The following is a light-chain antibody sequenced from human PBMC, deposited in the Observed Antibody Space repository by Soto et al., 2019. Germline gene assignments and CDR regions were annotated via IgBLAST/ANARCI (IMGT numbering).Light chain of an antibody. CDR2: GNN. J-gene: IGLJ2*01. CDR1: SSNIGAGYD. CDR3: QSYDSSLSGVV. Sequence: QLVLTQPPSVSGAPGQRVTISCTGSSSNIGAGYDVHWYQQLPGTAPKLLIYGNNNRPSGVPDRFSGSKSGTSASLAITGLQADDEADYYCQSYDSSLSGVVFGGGTKLTVL. V-gene: IGLV1-40*01.